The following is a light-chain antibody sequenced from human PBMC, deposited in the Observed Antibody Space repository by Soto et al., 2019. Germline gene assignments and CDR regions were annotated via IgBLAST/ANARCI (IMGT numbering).Light chain of an antibody. V-gene: IGLV2-14*01. CDR1: SSDVGGYNY. CDR2: DVS. CDR3: SSYTSINTLDVV. Sequence: QAVVTQPASVSGSPGQSITISCTGTSSDVGGYNYVSWYQQHPGKAPKLMIYDVSARPSGVSNRFSGSKSGNTASLTISGLQADDEADYYCSSYTSINTLDVVFGGGTKLTVL. J-gene: IGLJ2*01.